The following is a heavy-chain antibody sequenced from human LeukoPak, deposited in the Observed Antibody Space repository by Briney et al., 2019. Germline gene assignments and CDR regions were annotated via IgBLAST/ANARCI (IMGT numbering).Heavy chain of an antibody. CDR3: ARDAFSIDSSGSNDY. CDR2: ISSYSDYI. V-gene: IGHV3-21*06. Sequence: SGGSLRLSCAASGFNFSAYTMSWVRQAPGKGLEWVSSISSYSDYIYYADSLKGRFAISRDNAKSSLYLQMNSLRAEDTAFYYCARDAFSIDSSGSNDYWGQGTLVAVSS. D-gene: IGHD3-22*01. J-gene: IGHJ4*02. CDR1: GFNFSAYT.